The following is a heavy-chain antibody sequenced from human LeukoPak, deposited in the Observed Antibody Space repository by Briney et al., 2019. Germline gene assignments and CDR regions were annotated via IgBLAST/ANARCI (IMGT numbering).Heavy chain of an antibody. V-gene: IGHV1-69*05. CDR2: LIPIFGTA. Sequence: ASVKVSCKASGGTFSSYAISWVRQAPGQGLEWMGGLIPIFGTANYAQKFQGRVTITTDESTSTAYMELSSLRSEDTAVYYCARAGISRDLIYMDVWGKGTTVTVSS. CDR1: GGTFSSYA. J-gene: IGHJ6*03. CDR3: ARAGISRDLIYMDV. D-gene: IGHD3-3*01.